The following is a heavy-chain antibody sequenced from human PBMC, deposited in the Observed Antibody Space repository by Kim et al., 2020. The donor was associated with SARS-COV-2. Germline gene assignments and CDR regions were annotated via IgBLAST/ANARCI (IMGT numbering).Heavy chain of an antibody. V-gene: IGHV4-59*01. CDR2: ST. J-gene: IGHJ4*02. CDR3: ARVGGSYRDY. D-gene: IGHD1-26*01. Sequence: STKYNPSLESRVTISVDTSKNQFSLKLSSVTAADTAVYYCARVGGSYRDYWGQGTLVTVSS.